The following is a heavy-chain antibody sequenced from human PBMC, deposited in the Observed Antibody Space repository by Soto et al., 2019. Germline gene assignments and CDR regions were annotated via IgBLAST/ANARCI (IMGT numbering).Heavy chain of an antibody. D-gene: IGHD3-3*01. J-gene: IGHJ4*02. CDR1: GFTFSSYA. CDR2: ISGSGGST. Sequence: EVQLLESGGGLVQPGGSLRLSCAASGFTFSSYAMSWVRQAPGKGLEWVSAISGSGGSTYYADSVKGRFTISRDNSKNTRYLQMNSLRAEDTAVYYCAKPRSGVIYPREIDYWGQGTLVTVSS. CDR3: AKPRSGVIYPREIDY. V-gene: IGHV3-23*01.